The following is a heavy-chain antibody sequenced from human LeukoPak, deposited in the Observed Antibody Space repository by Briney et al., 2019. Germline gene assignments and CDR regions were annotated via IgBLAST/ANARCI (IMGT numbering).Heavy chain of an antibody. Sequence: PSETLSLTCTVSGGSISSSSYYWGWIRQSPGKGLEWIGNIFHTGTTNINPSLMSRVTISLDTSKNQISLKLTSVSAADTAVYYCARDRRGSAWPDYWGQGTLVTVSS. CDR3: ARDRRGSAWPDY. V-gene: IGHV4-61*01. CDR1: GGSISSSSYY. CDR2: IFHTGTT. D-gene: IGHD3-10*01. J-gene: IGHJ4*02.